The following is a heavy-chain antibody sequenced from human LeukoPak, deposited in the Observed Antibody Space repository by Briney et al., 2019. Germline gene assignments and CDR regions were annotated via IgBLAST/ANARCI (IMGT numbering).Heavy chain of an antibody. V-gene: IGHV4-59*12. J-gene: IGHJ3*02. CDR2: IYYSGST. CDR3: VKYCSSTSCSRFAFDI. D-gene: IGHD2-2*01. CDR1: GGSISSYY. Sequence: SETLSLTCTVSGGSISSYYWSSIRQPPGKGLEWIGYIYYSGSTNYNPSLKSRVTISVDTSKNQFSLKLSSVTAADTAVYYCVKYCSSTSCSRFAFDIWGQGTMVTVSS.